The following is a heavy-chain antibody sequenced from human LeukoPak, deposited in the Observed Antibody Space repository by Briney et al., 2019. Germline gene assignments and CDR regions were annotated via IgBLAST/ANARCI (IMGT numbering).Heavy chain of an antibody. V-gene: IGHV4-61*02. Sequence: PSQTLSLTCTVSGGSISSGSYYWGWIRQPAGKGLEWIGRIYTSGSTNYNPSLKSRVTISVDTSKNQFSLKLSSVTAADTAVYYCARVPYYDFWSAHAFDIWGQGTMVTVSS. J-gene: IGHJ3*02. D-gene: IGHD3-3*01. CDR2: IYTSGST. CDR3: ARVPYYDFWSAHAFDI. CDR1: GGSISSGSYY.